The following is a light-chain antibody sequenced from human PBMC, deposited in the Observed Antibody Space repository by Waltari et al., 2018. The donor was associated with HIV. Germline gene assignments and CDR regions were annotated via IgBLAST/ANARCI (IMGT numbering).Light chain of an antibody. CDR2: SNN. V-gene: IGLV1-44*01. CDR3: AAWDDSLKGYV. J-gene: IGLJ1*01. Sequence: QSVLTQPPSASGTPGQRVTISCSVSSSNIGHNTLNWYQQLPGTTPKLLIYSNNQRTSGVPDRCYGSKSGTSASLAISGLQSEDEADYYCAAWDDSLKGYVFGPGTEVSVL. CDR1: SSNIGHNT.